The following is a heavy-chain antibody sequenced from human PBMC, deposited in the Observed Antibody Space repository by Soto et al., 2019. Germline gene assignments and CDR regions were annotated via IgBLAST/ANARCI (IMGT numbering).Heavy chain of an antibody. J-gene: IGHJ4*02. D-gene: IGHD3-22*01. Sequence: GASVKVSCKASGYTFTGYYMHWVRQAPGQGLEWMGWINPNSGGTNYAQKFQGWVTTTRDTSISTAYMELSRLRSDDTAVYYCASTLDSSGYSFDYWGQGTLVTVSS. CDR3: ASTLDSSGYSFDY. CDR2: INPNSGGT. CDR1: GYTFTGYY. V-gene: IGHV1-2*04.